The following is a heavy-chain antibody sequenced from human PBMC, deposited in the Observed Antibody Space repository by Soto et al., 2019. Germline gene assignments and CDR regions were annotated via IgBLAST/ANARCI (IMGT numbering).Heavy chain of an antibody. CDR1: GFTFSSYG. Sequence: QVQLVESGGGVVQPGRSLRLSCAASGFTFSSYGMHWVRQAPGKGLEWVAVISYDGSNKYYADSVKGRFTISRDNSKNTLYLQMNSLRAEDTAVYYCAKDPRPRVLLWFGEWVDYWGQGTLVTVSS. V-gene: IGHV3-30*18. CDR2: ISYDGSNK. D-gene: IGHD3-10*01. CDR3: AKDPRPRVLLWFGEWVDY. J-gene: IGHJ4*02.